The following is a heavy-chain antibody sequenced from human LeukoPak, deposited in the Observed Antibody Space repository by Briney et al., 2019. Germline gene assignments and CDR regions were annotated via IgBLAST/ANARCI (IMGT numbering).Heavy chain of an antibody. CDR2: IYYSGST. CDR1: GGSISSSSYY. J-gene: IGHJ6*03. Sequence: SETLSLTCTVSGGSISSSSYYWGWIRQPPGKGLEWIGSIYYSGSTYYNPSLKSRVTISVDTSKNQFSLKLSSVTAADTAVYYCARHAIAAYDYCYYYMDVWGKGTTVTISS. CDR3: ARHAIAAYDYCYYYMDV. D-gene: IGHD6-25*01. V-gene: IGHV4-39*01.